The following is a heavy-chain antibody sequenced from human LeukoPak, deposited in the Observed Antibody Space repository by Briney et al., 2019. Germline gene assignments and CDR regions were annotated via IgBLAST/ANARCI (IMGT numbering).Heavy chain of an antibody. CDR3: AKDSHGGYSHRAFDY. D-gene: IGHD5-12*01. V-gene: IGHV3-48*01. CDR2: ISSSSSTI. J-gene: IGHJ4*02. CDR1: GFTFSSYS. Sequence: GGSLRLSCAASGFTFSSYSMNWVRQAPGKGLEWVSYISSSSSTIYYADSVKGRFTISRDNAKNSLYLQMNSLRAEDTAVYYCAKDSHGGYSHRAFDYWGQGTLVTVSS.